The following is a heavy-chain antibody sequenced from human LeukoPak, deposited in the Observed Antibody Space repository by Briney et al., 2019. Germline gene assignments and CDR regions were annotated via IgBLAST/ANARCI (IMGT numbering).Heavy chain of an antibody. D-gene: IGHD1-1*01. CDR3: IRGGKTQGVDF. J-gene: IGHJ4*02. Sequence: PGGSLRLSCATSGFTFRVYAMSWVRQAPGKGLEWVSRINDVGTNTDYADSVKGRFTISRDNSKNTLYLQMNSLMADDTAIYHCIRGGKTQGVDFWGQGTLVTVSS. CDR2: INDVGTNT. V-gene: IGHV3-23*01. CDR1: GFTFRVYA.